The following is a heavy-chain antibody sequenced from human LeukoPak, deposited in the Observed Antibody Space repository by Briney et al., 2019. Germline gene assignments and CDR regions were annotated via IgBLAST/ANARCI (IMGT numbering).Heavy chain of an antibody. CDR1: GFTFSTYW. J-gene: IGHJ4*02. CDR2: TNQDESEK. CDR3: ASLRIAAAGRKTDY. Sequence: PGGSLRLSCAASGFTFSTYWMSWVRQAPGRGLEWVASTNQDESEKYYVDSVKGRFIISRDNAKNSLYLQMNSLRAEDTAVYYCASLRIAAAGRKTDYWGQGTLVTVSS. D-gene: IGHD6-13*01. V-gene: IGHV3-7*01.